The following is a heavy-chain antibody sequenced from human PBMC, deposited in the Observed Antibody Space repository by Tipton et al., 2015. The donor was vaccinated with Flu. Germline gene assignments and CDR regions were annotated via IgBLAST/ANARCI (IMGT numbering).Heavy chain of an antibody. CDR3: ARESWGITGTSSPIYYGLDI. CDR2: INPNNGDT. CDR1: GCSLTGAY. J-gene: IGHJ6*02. V-gene: IGHV1-2*02. D-gene: IGHD1-7*01. Sequence: QLVQSGAEVKKPGASVKVSCTASGCSLTGAYLHWVRQAPGQGLEWMGWINPNNGDTHYAEDFQGRVTMTRDTSISTAYMELSSLRSDDTAVYFCARESWGITGTSSPIYYGLDIWGQGTTVTVSS.